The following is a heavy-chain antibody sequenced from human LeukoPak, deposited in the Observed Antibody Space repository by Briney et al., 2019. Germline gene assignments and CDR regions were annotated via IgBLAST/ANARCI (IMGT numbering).Heavy chain of an antibody. CDR2: IDPGDSHA. D-gene: IGHD6-13*01. J-gene: IGHJ4*02. V-gene: IGHV5-51*01. CDR3: ARHGVGAGLAAAYI. Sequence: GESLKISCKGSGYNFSNYGIGWVRQMPGKGLEWMGLIDPGDSHAIYSPSFQGQVTISADKSISAAYLQWSSLKASDTAMYYCARHGVGAGLAAAYIWGQGTLLTVSS. CDR1: GYNFSNYG.